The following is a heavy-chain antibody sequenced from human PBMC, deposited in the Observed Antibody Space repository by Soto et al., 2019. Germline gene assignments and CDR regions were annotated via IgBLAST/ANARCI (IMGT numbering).Heavy chain of an antibody. D-gene: IGHD6-13*01. CDR2: ITWNGVNI. CDR3: AKLGAAGTGDAFDI. Sequence: GGSLRLSCAASGFTFDEYAMHWVRQAPGKGLEWVSSITWNGVNIGYADSVKGRFTISRDNAKNSLYLQMNSLRVEDTALYYCAKLGAAGTGDAFDIWGQGTMVTVSS. V-gene: IGHV3-9*01. J-gene: IGHJ3*02. CDR1: GFTFDEYA.